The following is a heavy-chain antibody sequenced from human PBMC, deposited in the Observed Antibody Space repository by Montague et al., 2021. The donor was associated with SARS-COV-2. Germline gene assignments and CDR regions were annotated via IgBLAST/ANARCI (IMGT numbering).Heavy chain of an antibody. J-gene: IGHJ4*02. CDR1: GDSISTGSW. CDR3: ARKGSGRPDLDY. Sequence: SETLSLTCAVSGDSISTGSWCTCVRLPPAKGLLGFGEIYHTGSTTYKPPPKSRVITLVDKSWNQFFPMLTSVTAAATAIYYCARKGSGRPDLDYWGQGTLVTVSS. CDR2: IYHTGST. D-gene: IGHD1-26*01. V-gene: IGHV4-4*02.